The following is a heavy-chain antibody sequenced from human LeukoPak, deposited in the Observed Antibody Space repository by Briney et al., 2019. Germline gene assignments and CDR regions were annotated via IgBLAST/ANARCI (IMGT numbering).Heavy chain of an antibody. Sequence: SETLSLTCAVYGGSFSGYYWSWIRQPPGKGPEWIGEINHDGITNYNPSLKSRVTMSVHMSKNQFSLKLTSVNAADTAVYYCARRGRLLAYYYDSSGYKPFDYWGQGTLVTVSS. CDR2: INHDGIT. D-gene: IGHD3-22*01. CDR3: ARRGRLLAYYYDSSGYKPFDY. CDR1: GGSFSGYY. J-gene: IGHJ4*02. V-gene: IGHV4-34*01.